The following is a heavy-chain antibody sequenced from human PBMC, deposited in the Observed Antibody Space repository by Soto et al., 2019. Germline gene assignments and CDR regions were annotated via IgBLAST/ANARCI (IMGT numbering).Heavy chain of an antibody. J-gene: IGHJ6*02. CDR3: AKASSWSPLSYYGMDV. V-gene: IGHV3-43*01. CDR2: ISWDGGST. CDR1: VFTFDDYT. Sequence: GGSLRLSCAASVFTFDDYTMHWVRQAPGKGLEWVSLISWDGGSTYYADSVKGRFTISRDNSKNSLYLQMNSLRAEDTALYYCAKASSWSPLSYYGMDVWGQGTTVTVSS. D-gene: IGHD6-13*01.